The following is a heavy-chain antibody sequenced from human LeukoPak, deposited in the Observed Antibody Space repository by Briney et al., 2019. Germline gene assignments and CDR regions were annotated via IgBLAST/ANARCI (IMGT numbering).Heavy chain of an antibody. Sequence: SETLSLICAVYGGSFSGYYWSWIRQPAGKGLEWIGEINHSGSTNYNPSLKSRVTTSVDTSKNQFSLKLSSVTAADTAVYYCARKRVDTAMVTIFDYWGQGTLVTVSS. CDR3: ARKRVDTAMVTIFDY. CDR1: GGSFSGYY. V-gene: IGHV4-34*01. J-gene: IGHJ4*02. CDR2: INHSGST. D-gene: IGHD5-18*01.